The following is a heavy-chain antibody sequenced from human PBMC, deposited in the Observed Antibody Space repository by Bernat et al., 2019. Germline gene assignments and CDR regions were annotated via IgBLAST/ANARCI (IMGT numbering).Heavy chain of an antibody. CDR1: GFSFSTFG. D-gene: IGHD3-16*01. Sequence: EVQLLESGGGLVQPGGSLRLSCAASGFSFSTFGMSWVRQAPGRGLEWVSDIGTTGGNTYYADSVRGRFTISRDNSKNMVFLQMDSLGGEDTAVYYCARLNSWVRFDYWGQGTLVTVSS. CDR2: IGTTGGNT. V-gene: IGHV3-23*01. CDR3: ARLNSWVRFDY. J-gene: IGHJ4*02.